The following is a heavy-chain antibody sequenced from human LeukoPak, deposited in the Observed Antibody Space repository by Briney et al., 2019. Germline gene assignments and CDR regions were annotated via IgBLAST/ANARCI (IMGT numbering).Heavy chain of an antibody. J-gene: IGHJ4*02. V-gene: IGHV3-30*03. CDR2: ISDDGSNK. Sequence: PGRSLRLSCAASGFTFSSYGMHWVRQAPGKGLEWVAVISDDGSNKYYVDSVKGRFTISRDNSKNTLYLQMNSLRAEDTAVYYCAGGLLGCGGGSCYPTDYWGQGTLVTVSS. D-gene: IGHD2-15*01. CDR1: GFTFSSYG. CDR3: AGGLLGCGGGSCYPTDY.